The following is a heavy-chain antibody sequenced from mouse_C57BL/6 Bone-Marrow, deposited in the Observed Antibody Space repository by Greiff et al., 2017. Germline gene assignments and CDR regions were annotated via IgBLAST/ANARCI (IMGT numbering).Heavy chain of an antibody. CDR1: GFSLTSYG. CDR3: ARVWWFAD. CDR2: IWSGGST. V-gene: IGHV2-2*01. J-gene: IGHJ3*01. Sequence: QVQLQQSGPGLVQPSQSLSITCTASGFSLTSYGVHWVRQSPGKGLEWLGVIWSGGSTDYNAAFISSLSISKDNSKSQVFFKMNSLQADDAAIYYCARVWWFADGGQGTLVTVSA.